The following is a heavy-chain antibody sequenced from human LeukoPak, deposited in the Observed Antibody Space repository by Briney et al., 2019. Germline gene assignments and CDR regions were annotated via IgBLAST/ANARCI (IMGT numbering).Heavy chain of an antibody. J-gene: IGHJ4*02. CDR3: AREEWNYSDTSGYSGGYFDH. D-gene: IGHD3-22*01. CDR1: GGSFSGYY. Sequence: SETLSLTCAVYGGSFSGYYWSWIRQPPGKGLEWIGEINHSGSTNYNPSLKSRVTISVDTSKNQFSLKLSSVTAADTAVYYCAREEWNYSDTSGYSGGYFDHWGLGSQVTVSS. CDR2: INHSGST. V-gene: IGHV4-34*01.